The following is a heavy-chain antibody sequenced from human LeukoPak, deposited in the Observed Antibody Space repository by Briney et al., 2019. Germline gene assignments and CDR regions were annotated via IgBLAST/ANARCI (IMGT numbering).Heavy chain of an antibody. CDR1: GGSINSGAYY. D-gene: IGHD2-15*01. Sequence: SETLSLTCTVSGGSINSGAYYWSWIRQHPGKGLEWIGYIYYSGSNYYNPSLKSRVTISVDTSKNQFSLKLSSVTATDTAVDYCSGCSGGSPIDAFHIWGQGTMVTVSS. J-gene: IGHJ3*02. CDR2: IYYSGSN. V-gene: IGHV4-31*03. CDR3: SGCSGGSPIDAFHI.